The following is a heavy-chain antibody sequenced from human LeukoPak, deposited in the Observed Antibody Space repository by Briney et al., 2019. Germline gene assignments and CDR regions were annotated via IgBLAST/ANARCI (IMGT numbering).Heavy chain of an antibody. J-gene: IGHJ4*02. V-gene: IGHV1-8*01. CDR3: ARGGPTYDILTGYYLIYFDY. Sequence: ASVKVSCKASGYTFTSYDINWVRQATGQGLEWMGWMNPNSGNTGYAQKFQGRVTMTRNTSISTAYMELSSLRSEDTAVYYCARGGPTYDILTGYYLIYFDYWGQGTLVAVSS. D-gene: IGHD3-9*01. CDR1: GYTFTSYD. CDR2: MNPNSGNT.